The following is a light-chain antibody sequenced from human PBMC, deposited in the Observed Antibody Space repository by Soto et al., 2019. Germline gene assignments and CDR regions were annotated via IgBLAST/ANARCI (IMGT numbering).Light chain of an antibody. CDR1: QSVDSSY. CDR3: QQYGSSRGT. CDR2: GAS. J-gene: IGKJ1*01. V-gene: IGKV3-20*01. Sequence: EIVLTQSPGTLSLSPGERATLSCRASQSVDSSYLAWYHQRPGQAPRLLIYGASSRATGIPDRFSGSGSGTDFTLTISRLEPEDSAVYYCQQYGSSRGTFGKGTKVEIK.